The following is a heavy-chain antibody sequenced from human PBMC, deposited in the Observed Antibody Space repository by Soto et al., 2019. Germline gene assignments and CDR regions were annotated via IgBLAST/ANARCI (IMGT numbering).Heavy chain of an antibody. Sequence: QVQLVESGGGVVQPGRSLRLSCAASGFTFSSYGMHWVRQAPGKGLEWVAVISYDGSNKYYADSVKGRFTISRDNSKNTLYLKMNSLRAEDTAVYYCATVPAAHNYYGMDVWGQGTTVTVSS. D-gene: IGHD2-2*01. CDR2: ISYDGSNK. V-gene: IGHV3-30*03. CDR3: ATVPAAHNYYGMDV. CDR1: GFTFSSYG. J-gene: IGHJ6*02.